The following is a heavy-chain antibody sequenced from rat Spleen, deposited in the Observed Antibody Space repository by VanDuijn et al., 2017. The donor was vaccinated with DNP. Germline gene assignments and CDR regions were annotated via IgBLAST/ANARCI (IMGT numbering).Heavy chain of an antibody. V-gene: IGHV5-20*01. Sequence: EVQLVESGGDLVQPGRSLRLSCAASGFTFSDYYMAWVRQAPKKGLEWVAAISPSGSRPYSPDSVKGRFTISRDTAKSSLYLQMNSLKSEDTATYYCTRGVYYGSSWAFDYWGHGVMVTVSS. D-gene: IGHD1-6*01. CDR2: ISPSGSRP. CDR3: TRGVYYGSSWAFDY. CDR1: GFTFSDYY. J-gene: IGHJ2*01.